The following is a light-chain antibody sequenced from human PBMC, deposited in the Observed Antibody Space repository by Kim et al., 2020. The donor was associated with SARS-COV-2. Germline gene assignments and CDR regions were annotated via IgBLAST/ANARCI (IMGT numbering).Light chain of an antibody. CDR2: SND. CDR1: SSDIGSNT. Sequence: QSVLTQPPSASGTPGQRVTISCSGSSSDIGSNTVDWYQLLPGAAPKLLIYSNDNRHSGVPARFSASKSGTSASLAITGLQSEDEADFYCATWDDRLNGYVFGTGTKVTVL. CDR3: ATWDDRLNGYV. J-gene: IGLJ1*01. V-gene: IGLV1-44*01.